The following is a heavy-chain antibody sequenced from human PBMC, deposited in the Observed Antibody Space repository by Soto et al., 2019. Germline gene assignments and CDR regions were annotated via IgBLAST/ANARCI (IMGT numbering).Heavy chain of an antibody. V-gene: IGHV1-8*01. CDR3: ARERGA. Sequence: ASVKVSCKASGYTFTNYGISWVRQASGQGLEWMGWMNPISGNTGYARKFQDRVTMTRNTSISTAYMELRSLTAADTAVYYCARERGAWGQGTLVTVSS. J-gene: IGHJ4*02. CDR1: GYTFTNYG. CDR2: MNPISGNT. D-gene: IGHD1-26*01.